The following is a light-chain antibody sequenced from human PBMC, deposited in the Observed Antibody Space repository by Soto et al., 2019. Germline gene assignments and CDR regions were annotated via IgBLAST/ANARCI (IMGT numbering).Light chain of an antibody. V-gene: IGKV3-20*01. CDR3: QQYGSSPLT. CDR2: GAS. CDR1: ESVSDNY. Sequence: DIVRTHSPDSLSVSLGERATINCRASESVSDNYLAWYQQRSGQAPRLVIYGASSRASAVPDRFSGSGSGADFTLTISRLEPEDSAVYYCQQYGSSPLTFGGGTKV. J-gene: IGKJ4*01.